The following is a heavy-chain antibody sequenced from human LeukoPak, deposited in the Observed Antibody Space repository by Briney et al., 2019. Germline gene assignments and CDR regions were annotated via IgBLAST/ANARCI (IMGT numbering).Heavy chain of an antibody. CDR2: LYYSGNT. D-gene: IGHD5-24*01. V-gene: IGHV4-59*01. Sequence: SETLSLTCTVSGGSISSYYWSWIRQPPGKGLEWIAYLYYSGNTNYNPSLKSRATISVDTSKNQFSLKLTSVTAADTAVYYCARVYGYNFYYFDYRGQGILVTVSS. J-gene: IGHJ4*02. CDR1: GGSISSYY. CDR3: ARVYGYNFYYFDY.